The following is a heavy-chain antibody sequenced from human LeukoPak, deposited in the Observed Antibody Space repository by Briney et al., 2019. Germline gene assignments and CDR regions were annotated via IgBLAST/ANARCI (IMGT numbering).Heavy chain of an antibody. J-gene: IGHJ6*03. CDR1: GGTFSSYA. V-gene: IGHV1-69*05. CDR3: ARDQDGYKPLDYYYMDV. CDR2: IIPIFGTA. Sequence: GASVKVSCKASGGTFSSYAISWVRQAPGQGLEWTGGIIPIFGTANYAQKFQGRVTITTDESTSTAYMELSSLRSEDTAVYYCARDQDGYKPLDYYYMDVWGKGTTVAVSS. D-gene: IGHD5-24*01.